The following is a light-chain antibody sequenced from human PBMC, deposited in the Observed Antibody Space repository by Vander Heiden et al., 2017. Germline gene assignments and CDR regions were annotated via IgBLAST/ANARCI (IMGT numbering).Light chain of an antibody. CDR2: EVT. J-gene: IGLJ2*01. CDR3: SSYAGDKKL. CDR1: SSDVGAYNY. Sequence: QSALTPPPSASGSPGQSVTISCTGTSSDVGAYNYVTWYQQYPGKAPKLMIYEVTKRPSGVPDRFSGSKSGNTASLTVSGLQAEDEATYYCSSYAGDKKLFGGGTKVTVL. V-gene: IGLV2-8*01.